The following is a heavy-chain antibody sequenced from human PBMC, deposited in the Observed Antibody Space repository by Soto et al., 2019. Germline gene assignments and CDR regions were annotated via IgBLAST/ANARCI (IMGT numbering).Heavy chain of an antibody. CDR1: GGSISSGDYY. CDR3: ASMRGYSYGFDY. D-gene: IGHD5-18*01. V-gene: IGHV4-30-4*01. Sequence: SETLSLTCTVSGGSISSGDYYWSWIRQPPGKGLEWIGYINYSGSTYYNPSLKSRVTISVDTSKNQFSLKLSSVTAAATAVYYCASMRGYSYGFDYWGQGTLVTVSS. J-gene: IGHJ4*02. CDR2: INYSGST.